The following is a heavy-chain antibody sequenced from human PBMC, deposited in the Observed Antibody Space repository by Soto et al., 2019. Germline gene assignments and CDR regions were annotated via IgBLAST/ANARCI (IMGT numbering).Heavy chain of an antibody. V-gene: IGHV5-10-1*01. D-gene: IGHD5-18*01. CDR3: ARHWEDTAMAHDAFDI. J-gene: IGHJ3*02. CDR2: IDPSDSYT. Sequence: GESLKISCKGSGYSFTIYWISWVRQMPGKGLEWMGRIDPSDSYTNYSPSFQGHVTISADKSISPAYLQWSSPTASDTAMHYCARHWEDTAMAHDAFDIWGQGTMVTVSS. CDR1: GYSFTIYW.